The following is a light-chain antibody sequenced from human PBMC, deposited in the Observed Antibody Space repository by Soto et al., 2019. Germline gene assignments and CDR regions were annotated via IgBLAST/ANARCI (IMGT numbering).Light chain of an antibody. Sequence: DIQMTQSSSSLSASVGDRVTITCQASQDISNYLNWYQQKPGKAPKLLIYDATNLETGVPSRFSGSGSGTEFTFTINSLQPEDTATYFCQEYDNLPTFGQGTKVEIK. CDR1: QDISNY. J-gene: IGKJ2*01. V-gene: IGKV1-33*01. CDR2: DAT. CDR3: QEYDNLPT.